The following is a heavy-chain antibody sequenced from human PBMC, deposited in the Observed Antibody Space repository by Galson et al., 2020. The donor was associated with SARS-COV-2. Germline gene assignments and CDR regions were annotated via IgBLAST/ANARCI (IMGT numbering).Heavy chain of an antibody. V-gene: IGHV4-31*03. CDR1: GGSISSGGYY. J-gene: IGHJ4*02. CDR3: AREYSSSWQRLDY. CDR2: IYYSGST. Sequence: SETLSLTCTVSGGSISSGGYYWSWIRQHPGKGLEWIGYIYYSGSTYYNPSLKSRVTISIDTSKNQFSLKLSSVTAADTAVYYCAREYSSSWQRLDYWGQGTLVTVSS. D-gene: IGHD6-13*01.